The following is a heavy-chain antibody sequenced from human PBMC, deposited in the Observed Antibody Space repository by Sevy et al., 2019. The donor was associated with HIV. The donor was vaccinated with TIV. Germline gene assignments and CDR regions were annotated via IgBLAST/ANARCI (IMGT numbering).Heavy chain of an antibody. J-gene: IGHJ4*02. CDR1: GFTFSSYE. CDR2: FSNSGTTI. V-gene: IGHV3-48*03. Sequence: GGSLRLSCAASGFTFSSYEMNWVRQAPGKGLEWVSYFSNSGTTISYSDSVKGRFTISRDNARNSLYLKMNSLRAEDTAVYYCARDLPPSATTVAHFDCWGQGTLVTVSS. CDR3: ARDLPPSATTVAHFDC. D-gene: IGHD4-17*01.